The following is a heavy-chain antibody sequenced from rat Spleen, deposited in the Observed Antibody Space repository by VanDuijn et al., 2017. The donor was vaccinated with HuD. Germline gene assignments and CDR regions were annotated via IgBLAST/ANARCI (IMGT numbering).Heavy chain of an antibody. CDR2: ISYEGSST. D-gene: IGHD1-11*01. Sequence: EVQLVESDGGLVQPGRSLKISCAASGFPFSDYYLAWVRQAPKKGLEWVASISYEGSSTYYRDSVRGRFTISRNNAKSTLYLQMDSLRSEDTATYYCTTANNGGFSELYYFDYWGQGVMVTVSS. CDR1: GFPFSDYY. CDR3: TTANNGGFSELYYFDY. V-gene: IGHV5-20*01. J-gene: IGHJ2*01.